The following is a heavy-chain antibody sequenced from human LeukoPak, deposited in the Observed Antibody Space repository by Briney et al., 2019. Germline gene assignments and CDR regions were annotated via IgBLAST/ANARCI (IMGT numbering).Heavy chain of an antibody. CDR2: IIPIFGTA. CDR1: GGTFSSYA. V-gene: IGHV1-69*01. Sequence: SVKVSCKASGGTFSSYAISWVRQAPGQGLEWMAGIIPIFGTANYAQKFKGRVTITADESTSTAYTELSSLRSEDTAVYYCARDRGRFLEWLLPRPNNWFDPWGQGTLVTVSS. CDR3: ARDRGRFLEWLLPRPNNWFDP. J-gene: IGHJ5*02. D-gene: IGHD3-3*01.